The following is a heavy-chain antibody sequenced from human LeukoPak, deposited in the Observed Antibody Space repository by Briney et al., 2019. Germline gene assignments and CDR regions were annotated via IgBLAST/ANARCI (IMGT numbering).Heavy chain of an antibody. V-gene: IGHV3-30*01. J-gene: IGHJ4*02. CDR2: ISYDGSNK. D-gene: IGHD2-2*02. Sequence: GGSLRLSCAASGFTFSSYAMHWVRQASGKGLEWVAVISYDGSNKYYADSVKGRFTISRDNSKDTLYLQMNSLRAEDTAVYYCARSKRIVVVPAAIGYWGQGTLVTVSS. CDR1: GFTFSSYA. CDR3: ARSKRIVVVPAAIGY.